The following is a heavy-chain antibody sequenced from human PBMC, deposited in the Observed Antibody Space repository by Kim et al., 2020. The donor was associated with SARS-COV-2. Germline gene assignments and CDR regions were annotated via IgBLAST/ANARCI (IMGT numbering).Heavy chain of an antibody. J-gene: IGHJ5*02. CDR1: GGSISSVSYY. V-gene: IGHV4-31*03. CDR3: ARCLVTDYRGKRCDP. D-gene: IGHD4-4*01. Sequence: SETLSLTCTVSGGSISSVSYYWSWIRQHPEKGLEWIGYRYYSGSIYSNPSLKSRVTISVDTSKNHFSLMLGSAAAADTAVYDCARCLVTDYRGKRCDPWG. CDR2: RYYSGSI.